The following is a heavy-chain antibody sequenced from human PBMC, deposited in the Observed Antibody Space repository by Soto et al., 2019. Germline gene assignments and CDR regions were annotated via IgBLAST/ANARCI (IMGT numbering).Heavy chain of an antibody. J-gene: IGHJ5*02. CDR1: GDTFISYY. CDR2: INPRCGTT. Sequence: QVQLVQSGTEVEKPGASVTVSCKASGDTFISYYIHWVRQAPGQGLEWMGIINPRCGTTSYGQKFRGRVTMTRDTSTSTVYMELSSLRSEDTAVYSCAREKGVEGELLQIGRSWFDPWGQGSLVTVS. CDR3: AREKGVEGELLQIGRSWFDP. D-gene: IGHD2-21*01. V-gene: IGHV1-46*01.